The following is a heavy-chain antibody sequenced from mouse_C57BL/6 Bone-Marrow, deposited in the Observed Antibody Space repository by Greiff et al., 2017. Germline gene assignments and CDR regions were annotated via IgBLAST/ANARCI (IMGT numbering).Heavy chain of an antibody. J-gene: IGHJ3*01. CDR2: IWSGGST. CDR3: ASYDYVAWFAY. V-gene: IGHV2-2*01. Sequence: VHLVESGPGLVQPSQSLSITCTVSGFSLTSYGVHWVRQSPGKGLEWLGVIWSGGSTDYNAAFISRLSISNDNSQSQVFFKMNSLQADDTAIYYCASYDYVAWFAYWGQGTLVTVSA. CDR1: GFSLTSYG. D-gene: IGHD2-4*01.